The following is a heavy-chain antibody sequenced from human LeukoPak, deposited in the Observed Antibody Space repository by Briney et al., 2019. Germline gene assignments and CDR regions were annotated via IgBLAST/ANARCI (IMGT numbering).Heavy chain of an antibody. J-gene: IGHJ5*02. CDR3: GRWGVNAGLDR. V-gene: IGHV3-7*01. D-gene: IGHD3-10*01. CDR2: IKQDGSER. Sequence: GGSLRLSCAASGFTFSSYWMSWVRQAPGKGLEWVANIKQDGSERYYVDSVRGRFTISRDNAQNSLNLQMNSLRAEDSAVYYCGRWGVNAGLDRWGQGTLVIVSS. CDR1: GFTFSSYW.